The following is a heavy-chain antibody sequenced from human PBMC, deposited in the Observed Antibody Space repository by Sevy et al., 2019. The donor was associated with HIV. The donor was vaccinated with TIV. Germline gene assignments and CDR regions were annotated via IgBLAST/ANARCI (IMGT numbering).Heavy chain of an antibody. CDR1: ELTFSSYT. CDR2: ISSSSTM. CDR3: ARVPPGIAVAGKVYYYGMDV. V-gene: IGHV3-48*02. Sequence: GGSLRLSCAASELTFSSYTMNWVRQAPGKGLEWVSYISSSSTMYYADSVKGRFTISRDNAKNSLYLQMNSLRDEDTAVYYCARVPPGIAVAGKVYYYGMDVWGQGTTVTVSS. D-gene: IGHD6-19*01. J-gene: IGHJ6*02.